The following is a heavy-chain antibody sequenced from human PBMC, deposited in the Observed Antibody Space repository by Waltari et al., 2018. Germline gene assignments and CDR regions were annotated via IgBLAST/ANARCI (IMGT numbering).Heavy chain of an antibody. CDR1: GFTFSRYS. V-gene: IGHV3-21*01. J-gene: IGHJ4*02. CDR2: ISSSRSYI. D-gene: IGHD2-15*01. CDR3: ARDLAGRASY. Sequence: EVQLVESGGGLVKPGGSLRLSCAASGFTFSRYSMNWVRQAPGKGLEWVSSISSSRSYIYYADAVKGRFTITRDNAKNSLYLQMNSLRAEDTAVYYGARDLAGRASYWGQGTLVTVSS.